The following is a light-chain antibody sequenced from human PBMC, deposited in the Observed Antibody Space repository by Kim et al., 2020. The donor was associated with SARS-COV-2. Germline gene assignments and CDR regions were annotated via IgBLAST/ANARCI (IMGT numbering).Light chain of an antibody. J-gene: IGKJ2*01. CDR3: QQSYSTPT. V-gene: IGKV1-39*01. CDR2: AAS. Sequence: DIQMTQSPSSLSASVGDRVTITCRASQSISSYLNWYQQKPGKAPKLLIYAASSLQSGVPSRFSGSGSGTDFTLTISSLQPEYFATYYCQQSYSTPTFGQGTKLEI. CDR1: QSISSY.